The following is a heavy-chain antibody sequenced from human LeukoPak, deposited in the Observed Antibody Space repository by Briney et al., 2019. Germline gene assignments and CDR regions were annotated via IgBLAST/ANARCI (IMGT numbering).Heavy chain of an antibody. CDR1: GFTFSSYW. CDR3: ARWVDYNILTGYYLVINAFDI. CDR2: IKQDGSEK. Sequence: GGSLRLSCAASGFTFSSYWMSWVRQAPGKGLEWVANIKQDGSEKYYVDSVKGRFTISRDNAKNSLYLQMNSLRAKDTAVYYCARWVDYNILTGYYLVINAFDIWGQGTMVTVSS. V-gene: IGHV3-7*01. D-gene: IGHD3-9*01. J-gene: IGHJ3*02.